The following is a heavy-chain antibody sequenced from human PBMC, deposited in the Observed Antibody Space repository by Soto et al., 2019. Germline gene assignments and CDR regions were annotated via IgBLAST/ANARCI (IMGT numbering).Heavy chain of an antibody. CDR2: IWFDGSNQ. J-gene: IGHJ4*02. V-gene: IGHV3-33*01. Sequence: QVQLVESGGGVVQPERSLRLSCATSGFTFSSFSMHWVRQAPGKGLEWVAVIWFDGSNQYYADSVKGRFTISRDNSKNTLYLQMNNLRAEDTAVYYCARGLSSDYWGQGTLVTVSS. CDR1: GFTFSSFS. CDR3: ARGLSSDY.